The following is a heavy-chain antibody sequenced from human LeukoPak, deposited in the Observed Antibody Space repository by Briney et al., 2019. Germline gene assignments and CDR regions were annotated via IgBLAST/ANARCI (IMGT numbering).Heavy chain of an antibody. CDR2: ISAYNGNT. D-gene: IGHD3-22*01. V-gene: IGHV1-18*04. J-gene: IGHJ3*01. CDR3: AVNYYDSSGYSF. Sequence: ASVKVSCKASGYTFTGHYMHWVRQAPGQGLEWMGWISAYNGNTNYAQKLQGRVTMTTDTSTSTAYMELRSLRSDDTAVYYCAVNYYDSSGYSFWGQGTMVTVSS. CDR1: GYTFTGHY.